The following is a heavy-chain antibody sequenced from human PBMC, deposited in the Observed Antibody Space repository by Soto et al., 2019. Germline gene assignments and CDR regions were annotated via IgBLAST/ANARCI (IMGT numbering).Heavy chain of an antibody. D-gene: IGHD3-22*01. J-gene: IGHJ3*01. CDR2: LDPADSFT. CDR3: ARHLYDNRNYLDALDV. V-gene: IGHV5-10-1*01. CDR1: GYSFTTFW. Sequence: EALKISCNVSGYSFTTFWISWVRQMPEEGLEWMGRLDPADSFTNYSPSFQGHVTISVDKSINTAYLQWSSLKASDTAIYYCARHLYDNRNYLDALDVWGQGTIVTVSS.